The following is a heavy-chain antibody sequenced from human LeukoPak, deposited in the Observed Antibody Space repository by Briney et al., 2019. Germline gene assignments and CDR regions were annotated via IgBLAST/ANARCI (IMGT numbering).Heavy chain of an antibody. V-gene: IGHV3-23*01. CDR1: GFTFSSYA. D-gene: IGHD2-15*01. CDR3: AKGGYCSGGSCYSGYYYYGMDV. CDR2: ISGNGGST. Sequence: GGSLRLSCAASGFTFSSYAMSWVRQAPGKGLEWVSAISGNGGSTYYADSVKGRVTISRDNYKNTLYMQMNSLRAEDTAVYYCAKGGYCSGGSCYSGYYYYGMDVWGQGTTVTVSS. J-gene: IGHJ6*02.